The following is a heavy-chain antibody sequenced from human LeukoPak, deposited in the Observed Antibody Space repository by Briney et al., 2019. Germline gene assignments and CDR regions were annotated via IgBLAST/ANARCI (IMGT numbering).Heavy chain of an antibody. CDR2: IIHIIGTP. V-gene: IGHV1-69*13. J-gene: IGHJ3*02. D-gene: IGHD2-15*01. Sequence: ASVKVSCKASGGIFSDYGINWVRQAPGQGLEWMGGIIHIIGTPNYAQKFQGRVTITADESTTTVYMELHSLSSEDTAVYYCAREDQETKDCSATRCNDAFDIWGQGTMVAVSS. CDR1: GGIFSDYG. CDR3: AREDQETKDCSATRCNDAFDI.